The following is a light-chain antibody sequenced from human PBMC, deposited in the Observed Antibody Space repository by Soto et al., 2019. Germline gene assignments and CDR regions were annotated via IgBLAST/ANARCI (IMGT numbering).Light chain of an antibody. Sequence: QSALTQPTSASGSPGQSVTISCTGTSSDVGGYNYVSWYQQYPGRAPKLMIYEVTKRPSGVPDRVSGSKSGNTASLTVSGLQGEDEADYYCSSYAAGNNFYFVFGGGTKLTVL. V-gene: IGLV2-8*01. CDR1: SSDVGGYNY. J-gene: IGLJ3*02. CDR3: SSYAAGNNFYFV. CDR2: EVT.